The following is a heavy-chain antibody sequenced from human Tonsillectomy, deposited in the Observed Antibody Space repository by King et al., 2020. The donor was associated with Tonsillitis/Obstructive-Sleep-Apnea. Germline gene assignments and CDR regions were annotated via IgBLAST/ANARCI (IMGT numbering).Heavy chain of an antibody. CDR1: GFTFDDFV. CDR3: ARNFGDPDY. CDR2: INWNGYNK. D-gene: IGHD4-17*01. V-gene: IGHV3-20*04. J-gene: IGHJ4*02. Sequence: VQLVESGGGVVRPGGSLRLSCAASGFTFDDFVMSWVRQAPGKGLEWVSGINWNGYNKRYADAVKGRFTISRDNAKNSLYLQMSTLRAEDTAFYYCARNFGDPDYWGQGTLVTVSS.